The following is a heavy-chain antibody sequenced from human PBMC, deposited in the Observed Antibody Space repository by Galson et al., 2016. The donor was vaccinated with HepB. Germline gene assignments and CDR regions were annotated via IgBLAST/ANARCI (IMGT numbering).Heavy chain of an antibody. J-gene: IGHJ6*02. CDR3: ASALSARDFWRGYYEAFGMDV. CDR2: IYHSGSA. D-gene: IGHD3-3*01. CDR1: GASMSSSNW. Sequence: SETLSLTCAVSGASMSSSNWWNWVRQTPGKGLEWIGEIYHSGSANYNPSLKSRVIISVGKSKTQFSLKLNSVTAADTGVYYCASALSARDFWRGYYEAFGMDVWGPGTTVTVSS. V-gene: IGHV4-4*02.